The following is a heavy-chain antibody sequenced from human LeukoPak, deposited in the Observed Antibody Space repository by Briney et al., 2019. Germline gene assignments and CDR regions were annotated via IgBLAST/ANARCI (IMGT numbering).Heavy chain of an antibody. D-gene: IGHD3-22*01. J-gene: IGHJ4*02. CDR1: GFTFSSYA. Sequence: GSLRLSCAASGFTFSSYAMSWVRQAPGKGLEGVSAISGSGGSTYYADYVKGRFTISRDNSKNTLYLQMNSLRAEDTAVYYCAKDDYYDSSGYYYFSYWGQGTLVTVSS. CDR2: ISGSGGST. CDR3: AKDDYYDSSGYYYFSY. V-gene: IGHV3-23*01.